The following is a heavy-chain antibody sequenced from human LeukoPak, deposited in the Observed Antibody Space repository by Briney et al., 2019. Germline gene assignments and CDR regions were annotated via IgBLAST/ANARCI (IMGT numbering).Heavy chain of an antibody. CDR2: IIGNAATI. V-gene: IGHV3-23*01. J-gene: IGHJ4*02. CDR3: VKDRTPDGYYSVDY. D-gene: IGHD3-3*01. Sequence: PGGSLRLSCTASGFTFGTYAMNWVRQAPGKGLQWVALIIGNAATIAYADSVRGRFTISRDNSKNTLFLQMNSLRVGDTAVYYCVKDRTPDGYYSVDYLGQGILVTVSS. CDR1: GFTFGTYA.